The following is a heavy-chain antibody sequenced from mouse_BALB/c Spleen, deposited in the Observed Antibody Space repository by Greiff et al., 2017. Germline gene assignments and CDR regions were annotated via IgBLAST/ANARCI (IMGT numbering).Heavy chain of an antibody. CDR3: ARVITTVVATGDYAMDY. Sequence: QVQLKQSGAELMKPGASVKISCKATGYTFSSYWIEWVKQRPGHGLEWIGEILPGSGSTNYNEKFKGKATFTADTSSNTAYMQLSSLTSEDSAVYYCARVITTVVATGDYAMDYWGQGTSVTVSS. CDR1: GYTFSSYW. V-gene: IGHV1-9*01. D-gene: IGHD1-1*01. CDR2: ILPGSGST. J-gene: IGHJ4*01.